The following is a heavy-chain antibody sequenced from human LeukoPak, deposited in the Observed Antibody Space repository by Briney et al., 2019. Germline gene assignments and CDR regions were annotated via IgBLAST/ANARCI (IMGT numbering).Heavy chain of an antibody. CDR2: INPNSGGT. D-gene: IGHD6-13*01. J-gene: IGHJ6*03. CDR3: ARSKYSSIWSTPYYMDV. CDR1: GYTFTGYY. Sequence: ASVKVSCKASGYTFTGYYMHWVRQAPGQGLEWMGWINPNSGGTNYAQKFQGRVTMTRDTSISTAYMELSRLRSDDTAVYYCARSKYSSIWSTPYYMDVWGKGTTVTVSS. V-gene: IGHV1-2*02.